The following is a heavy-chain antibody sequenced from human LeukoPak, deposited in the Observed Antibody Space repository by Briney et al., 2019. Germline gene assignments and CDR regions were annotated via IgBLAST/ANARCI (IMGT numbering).Heavy chain of an antibody. CDR2: INPNSGGT. D-gene: IGHD5-24*01. J-gene: IGHJ4*02. CDR1: GYTFTGYY. V-gene: IGHV1-2*02. CDR3: ARDLRRGGYKNDY. Sequence: GASAKVSCKASGYTFTGYYMHWVRQAPGQGLEWMGWINPNSGGTNYAQKFQGRVTMTRDTSISTAYMELSRLRSDDTAVYYCARDLRRGGYKNDYWGQGTLVTVSS.